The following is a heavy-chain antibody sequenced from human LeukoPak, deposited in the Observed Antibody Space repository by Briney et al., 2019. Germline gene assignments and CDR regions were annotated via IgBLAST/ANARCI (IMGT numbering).Heavy chain of an antibody. V-gene: IGHV4-39*01. CDR1: GGSISSGDYY. Sequence: PSETLSLTCTVSGGSISSGDYYWAWIRQPPGRGLEWIGSIYYSGRTYYNPSLKSRVTTSVDTSKNQFSLRLSSVTAADTAVYYCARLQLAAAGNRWFDPWGQGTLVTVSS. CDR2: IYYSGRT. D-gene: IGHD6-13*01. J-gene: IGHJ5*02. CDR3: ARLQLAAAGNRWFDP.